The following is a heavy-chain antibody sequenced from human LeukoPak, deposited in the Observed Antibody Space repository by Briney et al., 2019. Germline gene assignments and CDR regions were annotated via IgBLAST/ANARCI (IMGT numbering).Heavy chain of an antibody. CDR3: ARGGSGSSWRYYFDY. Sequence: ASVKVSCKASGYTFTCYYMHWVRQAPGQGLEWMGWINPNSGGTNYAQKFQGRVTMTRDTSISTAYMELSRLRSDDTAVYYCARGGSGSSWRYYFDYWGQGTLVTVSS. V-gene: IGHV1-2*02. D-gene: IGHD6-13*01. CDR1: GYTFTCYY. CDR2: INPNSGGT. J-gene: IGHJ4*02.